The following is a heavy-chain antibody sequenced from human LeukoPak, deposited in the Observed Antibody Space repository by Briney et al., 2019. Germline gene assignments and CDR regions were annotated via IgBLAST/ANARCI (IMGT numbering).Heavy chain of an antibody. CDR2: IRYDGSNK. J-gene: IGHJ4*02. CDR1: GFTFSSYG. D-gene: IGHD3-9*01. CDR3: ARAVEYNILTGYGNLY. Sequence: GGSLRLSCAASGFTFSSYGMHWVRQAPGKGLEWVAFIRYDGSNKYYADSVKGRFTISRDNSKNTLYLQMNSLRAEDTAVYYCARAVEYNILTGYGNLYWGQGTLVIVSS. V-gene: IGHV3-30*02.